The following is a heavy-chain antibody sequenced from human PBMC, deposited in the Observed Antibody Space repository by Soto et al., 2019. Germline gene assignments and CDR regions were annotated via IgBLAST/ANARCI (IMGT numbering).Heavy chain of an antibody. D-gene: IGHD3-22*01. J-gene: IGHJ4*02. V-gene: IGHV3-23*01. CDR3: AKVPYYYDSSGYYFPYYFDY. CDR2: ISGSGGST. CDR1: GFTFSSYA. Sequence: GGSLRLSCAASGFTFSSYAMSWVRQAPGKGLEWVSAISGSGGSTYYADSVKGRFTISRDNSKNTLYLQMNSLRAEDTAIYYCAKVPYYYDSSGYYFPYYFDYWGQGTLVTSPQ.